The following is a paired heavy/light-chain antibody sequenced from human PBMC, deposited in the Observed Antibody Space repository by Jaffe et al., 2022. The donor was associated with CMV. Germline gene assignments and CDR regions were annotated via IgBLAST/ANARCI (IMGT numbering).Heavy chain of an antibody. CDR1: GFSFSTSGMG. D-gene: IGHD6-19*01. Sequence: QISLKESGPTVVKPTQTLTLTCTFSGFSFSTSGMGVGWIRQPPGEALEWLALIYWDDDKRYNPSLNSRLTITKDTSKNQVVLTLTNMDPADTATYYCAHRTWGPSGWFGHWFDPWGQGILVTVSS. CDR2: IYWDDDK. J-gene: IGHJ5*02. CDR3: AHRTWGPSGWFGHWFDP. V-gene: IGHV2-5*02.
Light chain of an antibody. Sequence: QSALTQPPSASGSPGQSVTISCTGTSSDVGGYNYVSWYQQHPGKAPKLMIYEVTKRPSGVPDRFSGSKSGNTASLTVSGLQAEDEADYYCSSYVITNNFVFGGGTKLTVL. J-gene: IGLJ2*01. CDR3: SSYVITNNFV. CDR1: SSDVGGYNY. CDR2: EVT. V-gene: IGLV2-8*01.